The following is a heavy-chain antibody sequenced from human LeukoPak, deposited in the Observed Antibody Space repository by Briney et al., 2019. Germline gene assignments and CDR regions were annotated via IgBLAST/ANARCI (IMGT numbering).Heavy chain of an antibody. CDR2: INPNSGDT. Sequence: GASVKVSCRASGYIFTGYYMQWVRRPPAQGRVYVGWINPNSGDTNFAEESQDRLTMTGETYISNAYMELSRLRSDDAAVFYCARDRSIAVGPTDISLSDYWGQGTLVTVSS. CDR3: ARDRSIAVGPTDISLSDY. D-gene: IGHD2-2*01. J-gene: IGHJ4*02. V-gene: IGHV1-2*02. CDR1: GYIFTGYY.